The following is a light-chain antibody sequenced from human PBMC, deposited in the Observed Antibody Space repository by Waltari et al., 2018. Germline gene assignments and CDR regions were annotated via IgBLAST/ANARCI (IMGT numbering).Light chain of an antibody. CDR3: MSYTTTLTWV. CDR2: EVI. Sequence: QSALTQPASVSASPGQSITISCTGTSGDIGAYNYVSWYQQHPGNSPKLMVYEVIHRPSGVSNRVLGSQSGNTASLTISGLQAEDEAYYYCMSYTTTLTWVFGGGTKLTVL. J-gene: IGLJ3*02. V-gene: IGLV2-14*03. CDR1: SGDIGAYNY.